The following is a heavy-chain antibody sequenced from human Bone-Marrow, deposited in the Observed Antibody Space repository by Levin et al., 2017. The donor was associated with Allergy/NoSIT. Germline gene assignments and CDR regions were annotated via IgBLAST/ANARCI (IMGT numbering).Heavy chain of an antibody. CDR3: ARTGRDAFDS. Sequence: GESLKISCAASGFTFSSYAMHWVRQAPGKGLEWVSVTSYDESIKYYTDSVKGRFTISRDNSKNTLYLQMISLRAEDTAVYYCARTGRDAFDSWGQGTMVTVSS. J-gene: IGHJ3*02. V-gene: IGHV3-30-3*01. CDR1: GFTFSSYA. D-gene: IGHD1-14*01. CDR2: TSYDESIK.